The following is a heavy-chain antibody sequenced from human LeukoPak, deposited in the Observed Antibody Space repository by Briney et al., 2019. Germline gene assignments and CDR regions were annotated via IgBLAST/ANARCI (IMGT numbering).Heavy chain of an antibody. V-gene: IGHV3-30*01. CDR2: ISYDGGIK. J-gene: IGHJ4*02. Sequence: GGSLRHSCAASQFTFNIYAMHWVRQAPGKGLEWVAVISYDGGIKYYADSVKGRFTMSRDNSKNTLYLQMNSLRTEDTAVYYCARGGYSYDSSGGTFDYWGQGTLVTVSS. CDR3: ARGGYSYDSSGGTFDY. CDR1: QFTFNIYA. D-gene: IGHD3-22*01.